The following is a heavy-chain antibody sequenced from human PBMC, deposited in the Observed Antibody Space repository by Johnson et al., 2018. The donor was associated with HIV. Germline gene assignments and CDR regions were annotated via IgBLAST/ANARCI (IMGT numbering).Heavy chain of an antibody. CDR3: ARAKGGSYSDEQGAFDI. V-gene: IGHV3-30*19. J-gene: IGHJ3*02. CDR1: GFTFSSYG. Sequence: QVQLVESGGSVVQPGRSLRLSCAASGFTFSSYGMHWVRQAPGKGLEWVAVISYDGSNKYYADSVKGRFTISRDNSKNTLYLQMNSLRAEDTAVYYCARAKGGSYSDEQGAFDIWGQGTMVTVSS. D-gene: IGHD1-26*01. CDR2: ISYDGSNK.